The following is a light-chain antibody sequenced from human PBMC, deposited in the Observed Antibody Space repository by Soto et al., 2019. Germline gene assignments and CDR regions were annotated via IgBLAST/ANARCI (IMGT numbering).Light chain of an antibody. CDR1: HSVSSD. Sequence: EIVMSQPPGTLALSAGERATVSCRASHSVSSDLAWYKQKPGQAPRLLIYGASTRATDVPARFSGGGSGTEFTLTISSLQSEDSAIYYCQQYHDWPPITFGPGTKVYIK. V-gene: IGKV3-15*01. J-gene: IGKJ3*01. CDR3: QQYHDWPPIT. CDR2: GAS.